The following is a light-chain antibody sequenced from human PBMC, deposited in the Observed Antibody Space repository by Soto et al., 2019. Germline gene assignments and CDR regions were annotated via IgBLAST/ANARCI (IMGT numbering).Light chain of an antibody. CDR1: QSVLYSSNNKNY. CDR3: QQCYSIPTT. Sequence: DIVMTQSPDSLAVSLGERATINCKSSQSVLYSSNNKNYLAWYQQKPGQPPKLLIYWASTRQSGVPDRVRGRGSGTDFTLTISSLQAEDVAVDYCQQCYSIPTTFGGGTRVEIK. V-gene: IGKV4-1*01. CDR2: WAS. J-gene: IGKJ4*01.